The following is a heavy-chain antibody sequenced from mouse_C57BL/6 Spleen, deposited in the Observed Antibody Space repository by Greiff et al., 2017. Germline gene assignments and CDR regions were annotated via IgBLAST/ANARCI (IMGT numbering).Heavy chain of an antibody. CDR3: ASPYYGSSYEAMDY. D-gene: IGHD1-1*01. CDR2: IHPNSGST. Sequence: QVQLQQSGAELVKPGASVKLSCKASGYTFTSYWMHWVKQRPGQGLEWIGMIHPNSGSTNYNEKFKSKATLTVDKSSSTAYMQLSSLTSEDSAVYYCASPYYGSSYEAMDYWGQGTSVTVSS. CDR1: GYTFTSYW. J-gene: IGHJ4*01. V-gene: IGHV1-64*01.